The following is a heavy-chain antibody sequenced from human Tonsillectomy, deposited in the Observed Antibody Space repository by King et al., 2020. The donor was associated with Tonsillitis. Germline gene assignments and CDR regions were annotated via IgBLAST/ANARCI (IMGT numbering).Heavy chain of an antibody. V-gene: IGHV3-30-3*01. D-gene: IGHD1-26*01. Sequence: VQLVESGGGVVQPGRSLRLSCAASGFTFNSYSMHWVRQAPGKGLEWVAVISYDGSNKYYADSVKGRFTISRDNSKNTLYLQMNSLRAEDTAVYYCAKVLGVVVGYSGSIGEGGIDYWGQGTLVTVSS. CDR1: GFTFNSYS. CDR2: ISYDGSNK. J-gene: IGHJ4*02. CDR3: AKVLGVVVGYSGSIGEGGIDY.